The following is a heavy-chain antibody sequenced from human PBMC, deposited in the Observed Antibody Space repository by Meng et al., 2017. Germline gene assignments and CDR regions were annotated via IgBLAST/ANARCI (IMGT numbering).Heavy chain of an antibody. CDR3: ASEYDYVWGSYRSNWFDP. J-gene: IGHJ5*02. V-gene: IGHV4-39*07. D-gene: IGHD3-16*02. CDR2: IYYTGST. CDR1: GGSIQGKCYY. Sequence: HLRRQKWVSGLVLPSGTLSHALTVHGGSIQGKCYYWGLFRRPPEEGMGWNRSIYYTGSTYYNPSLKSRVTISVVTSKNQFSLKLSSVTAADTAVYYCASEYDYVWGSYRSNWFDPWGQGTLVTVSS.